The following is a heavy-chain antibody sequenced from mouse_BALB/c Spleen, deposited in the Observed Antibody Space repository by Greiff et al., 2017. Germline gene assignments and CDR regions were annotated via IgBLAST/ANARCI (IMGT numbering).Heavy chain of an antibody. CDR2: IYPGSGST. J-gene: IGHJ4*01. V-gene: IGHV1S22*01. Sequence: LQQPGSELVRPGASVKLSCKASGYTFTSYWMHWVKQRPGQGLEWIGNIYPGSGSTNYDEKFKSKATLTVDTSSSTAYMQLSSLTSEDSAVYYSTRSLGMDYWGQGTSVTVSS. CDR1: GYTFTSYW. CDR3: TRSLGMDY.